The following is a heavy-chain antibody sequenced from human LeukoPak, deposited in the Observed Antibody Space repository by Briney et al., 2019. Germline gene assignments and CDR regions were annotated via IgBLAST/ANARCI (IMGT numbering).Heavy chain of an antibody. J-gene: IGHJ4*02. CDR2: IIPILGIA. V-gene: IGHV1-69*04. Sequence: GASVKVSCKASGGAFSSYAISWVRQAPGQGLEWMERIIPILGIANYAQKFQGRITITADKSTSTAYMELSSLRSEDTAVYYCAREVPQARGQLVPLDYWGQGTLVTVSS. CDR3: AREVPQARGQLVPLDY. CDR1: GGAFSSYA. D-gene: IGHD6-13*01.